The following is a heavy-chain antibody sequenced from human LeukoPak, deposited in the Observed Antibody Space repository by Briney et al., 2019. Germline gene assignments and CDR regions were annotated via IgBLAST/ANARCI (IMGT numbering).Heavy chain of an antibody. V-gene: IGHV4-59*01. Sequence: SETLSLTCTVSGGSISSYYWSWIRQPPGKGLEWTGYIYYSGSTNYNPSLKSRVTISVDTSKNQFSLKLSSVTAADTAVYYCARVSSSWPGQYYFDYWGQGTLVTVSS. CDR3: ARVSSSWPGQYYFDY. J-gene: IGHJ4*02. CDR1: GGSISSYY. D-gene: IGHD6-13*01. CDR2: IYYSGST.